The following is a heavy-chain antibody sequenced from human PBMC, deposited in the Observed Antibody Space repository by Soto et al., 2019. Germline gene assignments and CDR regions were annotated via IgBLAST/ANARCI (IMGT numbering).Heavy chain of an antibody. J-gene: IGHJ6*02. D-gene: IGHD1-26*01. CDR2: IIPIFGTA. V-gene: IGHV1-69*13. Sequence: SVKVSCKASGGTFSSYAISWVRQAPGQGLEWMGGIIPIFGTANYAQKFQGRVTITADESTSTAYMELSSLRSEDTAVYYCARGTPIVGATSNLDYYYYGMDVWGQGTTVTVSS. CDR3: ARGTPIVGATSNLDYYYYGMDV. CDR1: GGTFSSYA.